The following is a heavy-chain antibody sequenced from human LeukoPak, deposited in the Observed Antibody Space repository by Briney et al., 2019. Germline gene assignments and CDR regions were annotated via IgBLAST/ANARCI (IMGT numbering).Heavy chain of an antibody. V-gene: IGHV3-21*01. CDR3: ARVDIAASGIDY. CDR1: GFTFSSYS. Sequence: GGSLRLSCAASGFTFSSYSMNWVRQAPGKGLEWVSSITSSSSYIFYADSVKGRVTISRDNAKNSPYLQMNSLRAEDTAVYYCARVDIAASGIDYWGQGTLVTVSS. J-gene: IGHJ4*02. D-gene: IGHD6-13*01. CDR2: ITSSSSYI.